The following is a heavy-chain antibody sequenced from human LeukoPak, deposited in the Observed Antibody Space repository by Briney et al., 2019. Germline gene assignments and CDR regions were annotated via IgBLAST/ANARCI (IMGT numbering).Heavy chain of an antibody. V-gene: IGHV3-43*02. CDR1: GFTFDDFA. D-gene: IGHD6-13*01. CDR2: ISGDGGST. Sequence: GGSLRLSCAASGFTFDDFAMHWVRQAPGNGLVWVSLISGDGGSTYYADSVKGRFTISRDNSKNSLYLQMNSLRTEDTALYYCAKGQQDGDWFDPWGQGTLVTVSS. CDR3: AKGQQDGDWFDP. J-gene: IGHJ5*02.